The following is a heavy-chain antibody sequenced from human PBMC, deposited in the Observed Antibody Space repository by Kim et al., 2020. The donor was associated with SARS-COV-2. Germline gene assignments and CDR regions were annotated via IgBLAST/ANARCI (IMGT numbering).Heavy chain of an antibody. Sequence: YQADSVKGRFTISRDNAKKTLHLQMNGLRAEDAAVYYCARDASASFGIWGQGTLVTVSS. D-gene: IGHD2-8*01. V-gene: IGHV3-23*01. CDR3: ARDASASFGI. J-gene: IGHJ1*01.